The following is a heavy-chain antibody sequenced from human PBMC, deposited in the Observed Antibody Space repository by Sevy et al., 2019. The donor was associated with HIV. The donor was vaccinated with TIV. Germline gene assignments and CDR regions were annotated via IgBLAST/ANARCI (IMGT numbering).Heavy chain of an antibody. CDR2: LIPIVGTT. CDR1: GGTFSRYP. CDR3: ALAAQVTMKVAGGFFEY. Sequence: ASVKVSCKASGGTFSRYPFSWVRQAPGQGLEWMGGLIPIVGTTNYAQKFQGRVTITADESTSTAYMELSSLRSEDTAVYYCALAAQVTMKVAGGFFEYWGKGTLVTVSS. D-gene: IGHD3-22*01. J-gene: IGHJ4*02. V-gene: IGHV1-69*13.